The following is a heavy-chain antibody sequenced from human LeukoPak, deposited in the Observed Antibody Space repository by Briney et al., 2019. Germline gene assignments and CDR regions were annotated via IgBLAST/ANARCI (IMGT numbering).Heavy chain of an antibody. CDR1: RFTFRSYG. Sequence: GGSLRLSCAASRFTFRSYGMHWVRQAPGKGLEWVAFIRYDGSDRYYADSVKGRFTISRDNSKNTLYLQMNRLRAEDTAVYYCARGPSGYHNTGGQGTLVTVSS. CDR2: IRYDGSDR. J-gene: IGHJ4*02. V-gene: IGHV3-30*02. CDR3: ARGPSGYHNT. D-gene: IGHD5-12*01.